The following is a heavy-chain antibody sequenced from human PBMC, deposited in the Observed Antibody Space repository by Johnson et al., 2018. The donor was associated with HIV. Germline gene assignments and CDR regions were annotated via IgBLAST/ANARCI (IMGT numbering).Heavy chain of an antibody. CDR2: IYSGGST. J-gene: IGHJ3*02. V-gene: IGHV3-66*01. D-gene: IGHD2-2*02. CDR3: AKGSTSCYNAFDS. Sequence: VQLVESGGGVVQPGRSLRLSCAASGFTVSSNYMSWVRQAPGKGLEWVSVIYSGGSTYYADSVKGRFTISRDNSKNTLYLQMNSLRAEDTAVYYCAKGSTSCYNAFDSWGQGTMVTVSS. CDR1: GFTVSSNY.